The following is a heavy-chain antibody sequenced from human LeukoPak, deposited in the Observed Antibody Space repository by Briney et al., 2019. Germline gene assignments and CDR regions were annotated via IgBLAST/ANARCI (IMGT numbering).Heavy chain of an antibody. D-gene: IGHD1-26*01. V-gene: IGHV4-59*12. CDR1: GGSISSYY. CDR3: AEVGATTRSFDY. Sequence: SETLSLTCTVSGGSISSYYWSWIRQPPGKGLEWIGYVYYSGSTNYNPSLKSRVTISVDKSKNQFSLKLSSVTAADTAVYYCAEVGATTRSFDYWGQGTLVTVSS. J-gene: IGHJ4*02. CDR2: VYYSGST.